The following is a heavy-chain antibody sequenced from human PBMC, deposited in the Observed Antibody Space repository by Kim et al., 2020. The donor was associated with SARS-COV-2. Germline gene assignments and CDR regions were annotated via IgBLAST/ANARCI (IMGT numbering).Heavy chain of an antibody. D-gene: IGHD2-15*01. Sequence: GGSLRLSCAASGFTFSSYSINWARQAPGKGLEGVSSISSSRMYIYYADSVKGLFTISRDNAKNSLYLQINSLRAEDTAVYYCATTYCSCGSCYLDYWCQG. J-gene: IGHJ4*02. V-gene: IGHV3-21*01. CDR3: ATTYCSCGSCYLDY. CDR1: GFTFSSYS. CDR2: ISSSRMYI.